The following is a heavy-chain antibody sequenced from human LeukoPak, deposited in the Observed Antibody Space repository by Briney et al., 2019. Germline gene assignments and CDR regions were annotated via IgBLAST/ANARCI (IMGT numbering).Heavy chain of an antibody. CDR2: ISSSGSTI. J-gene: IGHJ4*02. Sequence: GGSLRLSCAASGFTFSSYETNWVRQAPGKGLEWVSYISSSGSTIYYADSVKGRFTISRDNAKNSLYLQMNSLRAEDTAVYYCAKDLSSGTGRGFDYWGQGTLVTVSS. CDR1: GFTFSSYE. D-gene: IGHD3/OR15-3a*01. V-gene: IGHV3-48*03. CDR3: AKDLSSGTGRGFDY.